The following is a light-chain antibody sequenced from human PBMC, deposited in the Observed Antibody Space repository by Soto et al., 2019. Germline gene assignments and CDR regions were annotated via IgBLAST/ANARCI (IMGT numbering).Light chain of an antibody. J-gene: IGKJ5*01. CDR3: QQYGSSPPIT. V-gene: IGKV3-20*01. CDR1: QSITNNY. CDR2: GAS. Sequence: EIVLTQSPATLSLSPGERATLSCRASQSITNNYLAWYQQKPGRAHRLLIYGASSRATGIPDRFSGSGSGTDFTLTISRLEPEDFAVYYCQQYGSSPPITFGQGTRLEIK.